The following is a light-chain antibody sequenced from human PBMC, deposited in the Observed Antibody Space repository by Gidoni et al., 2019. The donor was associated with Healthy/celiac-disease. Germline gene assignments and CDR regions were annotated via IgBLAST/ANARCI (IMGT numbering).Light chain of an antibody. J-gene: IGKJ2*01. CDR1: QSLVHSDGNTY. Sequence: DVGMTQSPLSLPVTLGQPASISCRSSQSLVHSDGNTYLNWFQQRPGPSPRRLIYKVSNRDSGVPDRFSGSGSGTDFTLKISRVEAEDVGVYYCMQGTHWPPYTFGQXTKLEIK. CDR3: MQGTHWPPYT. CDR2: KVS. V-gene: IGKV2-30*02.